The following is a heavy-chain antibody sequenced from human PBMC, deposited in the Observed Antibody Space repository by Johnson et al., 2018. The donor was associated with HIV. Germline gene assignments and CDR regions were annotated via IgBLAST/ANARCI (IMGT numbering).Heavy chain of an antibody. Sequence: QVQLVESGGGVVQPGRSLRLSCAASGFTFNDYGMHWVRQAPGKGLEWVAVISYDGTNEYYADSVKGRFTISRDNSKNTLYLQMNSLRPEDTAVYYCANNLQQLATKDAFDIWGQGTMVTVSS. J-gene: IGHJ3*02. CDR3: ANNLQQLATKDAFDI. D-gene: IGHD6-13*01. CDR2: ISYDGTNE. CDR1: GFTFNDYG. V-gene: IGHV3-30-3*01.